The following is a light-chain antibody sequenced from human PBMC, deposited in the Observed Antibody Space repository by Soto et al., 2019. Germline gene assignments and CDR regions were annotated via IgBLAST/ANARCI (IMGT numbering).Light chain of an antibody. CDR2: DVS. CDR3: SSYTSRSSSTYV. Sequence: QSVLTQPASVSGSPGQSITISCTGTSSDVGGYNYVSWYQQHPGKAPKLMIYDVSNRPSGVSNRFSGSKSGNTASLTISGLQADDEADYYCSSYTSRSSSTYVFGPGTKV. J-gene: IGLJ1*01. V-gene: IGLV2-14*01. CDR1: SSDVGGYNY.